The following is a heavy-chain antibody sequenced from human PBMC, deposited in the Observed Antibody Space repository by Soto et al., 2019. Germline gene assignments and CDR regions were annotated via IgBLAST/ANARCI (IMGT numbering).Heavy chain of an antibody. D-gene: IGHD6-19*01. CDR2: INHSGST. Sequence: QVQLQQWGAGLLKPSETLSLTCAVYGGSFSGYYWSWLRQPPGKGLEWIGEINHSGSTTYNPSLESRVTISVDTSKNQFSLRLSSVTAADRAVYFCARGQWQPRFDNWGQGTLVIVSS. J-gene: IGHJ4*02. CDR3: ARGQWQPRFDN. CDR1: GGSFSGYY. V-gene: IGHV4-34*01.